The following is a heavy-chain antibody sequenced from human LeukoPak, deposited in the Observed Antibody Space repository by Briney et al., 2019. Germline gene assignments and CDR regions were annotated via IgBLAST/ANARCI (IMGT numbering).Heavy chain of an antibody. CDR2: ISSSSSTI. CDR3: ARDRRQTLPD. Sequence: GGSLRLSCAASGFTFSSYAMNWVRQAPGKGLEWLSYISSSSSTIYYADSVKGRFTISRDIAKDSLYLQMNSLGAEDTAVYYCARDRRQTLPDWGQGTLVTVSS. CDR1: GFTFSSYA. J-gene: IGHJ4*02. V-gene: IGHV3-48*01.